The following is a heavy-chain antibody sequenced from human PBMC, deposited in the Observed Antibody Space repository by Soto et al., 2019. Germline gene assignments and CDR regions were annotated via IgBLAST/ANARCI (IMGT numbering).Heavy chain of an antibody. Sequence: GGSLRLSCAASGFTFSSYAMSWVRKAPGKGLEWVSAISGSGGSTYYADSVKGRFTISRDNSKNTLYLQMNSLRAEDTAVYYCAKSTYYYDSSGPRGWFDPWGQGTLVTVSS. V-gene: IGHV3-23*01. J-gene: IGHJ5*02. CDR1: GFTFSSYA. CDR2: ISGSGGST. CDR3: AKSTYYYDSSGPRGWFDP. D-gene: IGHD3-22*01.